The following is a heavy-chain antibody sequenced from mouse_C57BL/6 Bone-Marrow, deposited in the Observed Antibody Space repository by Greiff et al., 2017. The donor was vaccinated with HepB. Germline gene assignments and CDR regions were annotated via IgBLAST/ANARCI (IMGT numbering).Heavy chain of an antibody. CDR3: VRHAYYGNGPLAY. CDR1: GFSFNTYA. CDR2: IRSKSNNYAT. J-gene: IGHJ3*01. V-gene: IGHV10-1*01. D-gene: IGHD2-10*01. Sequence: VQLKESGGGLVQPKGSLKLSCAASGFSFNTYAMNWVRQAPGKGLEWVARIRSKSNNYATYYADSVKDIFTISRDDSESMLYQQVNNLKTEDTAMYYCVRHAYYGNGPLAYWGQGTLVTVSA.